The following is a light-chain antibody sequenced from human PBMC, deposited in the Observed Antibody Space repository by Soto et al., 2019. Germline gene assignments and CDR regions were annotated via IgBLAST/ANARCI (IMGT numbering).Light chain of an antibody. V-gene: IGKV1-27*01. CDR1: LPISNY. CDR2: AAS. J-gene: IGKJ4*01. Sequence: DIQMTQSPSSLSASVGCRLTITSRASLPISNYLAWYEQKPGKIPNLLIYAASTLQAGVPSRFSGSGSGTDVTLTLSSLQHEDVAAYYCQKYNSAPLTFGGGTKVDIK. CDR3: QKYNSAPLT.